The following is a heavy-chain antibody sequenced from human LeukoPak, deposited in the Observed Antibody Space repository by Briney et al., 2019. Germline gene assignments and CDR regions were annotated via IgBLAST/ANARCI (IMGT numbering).Heavy chain of an antibody. D-gene: IGHD4-17*01. J-gene: IGHJ4*02. V-gene: IGHV3-53*01. CDR2: IYPDGST. CDR1: GLTVTDNY. CDR3: ARTNPGYGDYDY. Sequence: GGSLRLSCAVSGLTVTDNYMSWVRQAPGKGLEWVSVIYPDGSTYHSAAAKGRCTISSNNYNNTLLFLINTLRADDTAVYHCARTNPGYGDYDYWGQGTLVTVSS.